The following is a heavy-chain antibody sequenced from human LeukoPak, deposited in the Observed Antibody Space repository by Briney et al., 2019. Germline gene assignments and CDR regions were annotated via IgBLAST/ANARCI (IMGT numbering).Heavy chain of an antibody. CDR1: GFTFSSYW. CDR2: IKQDGSGK. CDR3: ARCYYYGSGSYWRDYYYYYYMDV. J-gene: IGHJ6*03. V-gene: IGHV3-7*01. D-gene: IGHD3-10*01. Sequence: PGGSLRLSCAASGFTFSSYWMSWVRQAPGKGLEWVGNIKQDGSGKYYVDSVKGRFTISRDNAKNSLYLQMNSLRAEDTAVYYCARCYYYGSGSYWRDYYYYYYMDVWGKGTTVTVSS.